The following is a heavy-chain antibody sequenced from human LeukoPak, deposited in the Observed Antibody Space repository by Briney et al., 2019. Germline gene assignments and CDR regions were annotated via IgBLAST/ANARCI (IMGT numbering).Heavy chain of an antibody. CDR2: INSDGSST. D-gene: IGHD3-22*01. Sequence: HTGGSLRLSCAASGFTFSSYWMHWVRQAPGKGLVWVSRINSDGSSTSYADSVKGRFTISRDNAKNTLYLQMNSLRAEDTAVYYCARDVYYYDSSGPAPFDAFDIWGQGTMVTVSS. CDR1: GFTFSSYW. V-gene: IGHV3-74*01. J-gene: IGHJ3*02. CDR3: ARDVYYYDSSGPAPFDAFDI.